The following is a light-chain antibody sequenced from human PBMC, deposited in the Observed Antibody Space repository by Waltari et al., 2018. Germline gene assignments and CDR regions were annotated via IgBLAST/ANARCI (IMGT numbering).Light chain of an antibody. V-gene: IGKV3-15*01. J-gene: IGKJ2*01. Sequence: EIVMTQSPATLSVSPGARATVSCRASQSFNGNLAWYQHKQGQAPRLLIYAASTRATGTPGRFSGGGSGTEFTLTISSLQSEDFAIYYCQQYTEWPYTFGQGTKLEIK. CDR3: QQYTEWPYT. CDR1: QSFNGN. CDR2: AAS.